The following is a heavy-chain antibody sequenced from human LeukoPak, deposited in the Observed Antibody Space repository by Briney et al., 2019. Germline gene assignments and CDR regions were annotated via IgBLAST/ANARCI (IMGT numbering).Heavy chain of an antibody. CDR3: AKLETGQDLSYMDV. Sequence: GGSLRLSCAASGFIVSRNHINWVRQAPGKGLEWVSIIYSDGTTYYADSVKGRFIVSRDDSQNTLYLLMNNLRAEDTAVYYCAKLETGQDLSYMDVWGKGTTVTISS. V-gene: IGHV3-66*01. CDR2: IYSDGTT. J-gene: IGHJ6*03. CDR1: GFIVSRNH. D-gene: IGHD5-24*01.